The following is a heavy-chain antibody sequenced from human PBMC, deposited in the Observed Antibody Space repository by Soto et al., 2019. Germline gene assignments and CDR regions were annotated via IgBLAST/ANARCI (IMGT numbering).Heavy chain of an antibody. J-gene: IGHJ4*02. V-gene: IGHV3-33*01. Sequence: QVQLVESGGGVVQPGGSLRLSCEGSGFPFRSYGIQWVRQAPGKGLEWLGLIWNDGSHAYYADSVKGRFTISRDNSKNTVFLQVCNLRAEDTAVYFCARDQTDSGGYSDSWGQGTLVTVSS. CDR1: GFPFRSYG. CDR3: ARDQTDSGGYSDS. CDR2: IWNDGSHA. D-gene: IGHD2-15*01.